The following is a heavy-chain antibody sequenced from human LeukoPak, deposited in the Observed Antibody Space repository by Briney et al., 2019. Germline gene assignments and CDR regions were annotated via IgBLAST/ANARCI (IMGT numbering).Heavy chain of an antibody. V-gene: IGHV3-23*01. D-gene: IGHD3-10*01. J-gene: IGHJ4*02. CDR1: GFTFSSYA. Sequence: PGGSLRLSCAASGFTFSSYAMSWVRHAPGKGLEWVSAISGSGGSTYYADSVKGRFTISRDNSKNTLYLQMNSLRAEDTAVYYCARRHYYGSGSYYIWGQGTLVTVSS. CDR2: ISGSGGST. CDR3: ARRHYYGSGSYYI.